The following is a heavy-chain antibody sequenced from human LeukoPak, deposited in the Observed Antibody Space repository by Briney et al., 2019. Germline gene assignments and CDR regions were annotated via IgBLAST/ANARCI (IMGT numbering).Heavy chain of an antibody. Sequence: GGSLRLSCAVSGFTFNSYAMSWVRQAPGKGLEWVSSISSSSSYIYYADSVKGRFTISRDNSKNTLYLQMNSLRAEDTAVYYCARRTAATYHFDYWGQGTLVTVSS. V-gene: IGHV3-21*04. CDR2: ISSSSSYI. CDR3: ARRTAATYHFDY. D-gene: IGHD6-25*01. J-gene: IGHJ4*02. CDR1: GFTFNSYA.